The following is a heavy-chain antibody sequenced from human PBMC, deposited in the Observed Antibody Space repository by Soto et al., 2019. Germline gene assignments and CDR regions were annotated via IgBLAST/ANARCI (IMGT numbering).Heavy chain of an antibody. V-gene: IGHV3-23*01. CDR1: GFAFSNYA. J-gene: IGHJ4*02. CDR3: ARGGSGWYPFDY. D-gene: IGHD6-19*01. CDR2: LTGGGDNT. Sequence: GGSLRLSCAASGFAFSNYAMSWVRQSPGKGLEWISSLTGGGDNTHYAESVKGRFTISRDNSKSTLFLQIESLRDGDTAVYYCARGGSGWYPFDYWGQGTLVTVSS.